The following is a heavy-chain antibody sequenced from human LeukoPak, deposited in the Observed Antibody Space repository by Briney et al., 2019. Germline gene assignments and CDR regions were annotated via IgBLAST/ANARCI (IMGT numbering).Heavy chain of an antibody. Sequence: PGGSLRLSCAASGFTFSSYWMHWVRQAPGKGLVWVSRINSDGSSTSYADSVKGRFTSSRDNSKNTLYLQMNSLRAEDTAVYYCAVEGSYYDFWSGAFDPWGQGTLVTVSS. CDR1: GFTFSSYW. CDR2: INSDGSST. CDR3: AVEGSYYDFWSGAFDP. J-gene: IGHJ5*02. D-gene: IGHD3-3*01. V-gene: IGHV3-74*01.